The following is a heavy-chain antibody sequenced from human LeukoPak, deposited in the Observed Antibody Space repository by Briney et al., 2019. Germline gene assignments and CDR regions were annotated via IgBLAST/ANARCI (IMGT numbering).Heavy chain of an antibody. V-gene: IGHV3-21*01. J-gene: IGHJ4*02. Sequence: GCSLGLSWEASGFTFSSYSRNWLRQAPGKGPKWVSSISSSSSYIYYADSVKGRFTISRDNAKNSLYLQMNSLRAEDTAVYYCARDIREGLRVGTGYDYWGQGTLVTVSS. CDR1: GFTFSSYS. CDR2: ISSSSSYI. D-gene: IGHD3-3*01. CDR3: ARDIREGLRVGTGYDY.